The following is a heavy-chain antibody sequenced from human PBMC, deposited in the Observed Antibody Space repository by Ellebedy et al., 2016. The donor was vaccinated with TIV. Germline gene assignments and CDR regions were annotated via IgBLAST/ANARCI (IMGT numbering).Heavy chain of an antibody. V-gene: IGHV4-59*08. D-gene: IGHD3-10*01. J-gene: IGHJ4*02. Sequence: SETLSLXXPVSGGSISNYYWSWLRQPPGKRLEWIAYIYYNGNTNYNPPLKSRVTISVATSENQFSLRLTSVTAADTAVYYCARHFNSGTYPLDYWGPGTLVTVSS. CDR2: IYYNGNT. CDR1: GGSISNYY. CDR3: ARHFNSGTYPLDY.